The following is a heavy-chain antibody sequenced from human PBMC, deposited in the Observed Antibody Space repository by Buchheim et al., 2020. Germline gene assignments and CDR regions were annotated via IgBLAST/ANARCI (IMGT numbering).Heavy chain of an antibody. CDR1: GGSFSGYY. J-gene: IGHJ6*03. V-gene: IGHV4-34*01. CDR2: INHSGST. Sequence: QVQLQQWGAGLLKPSETLSLTCAVYGGSFSGYYWSWIRQPPGKGLEWIGEINHSGSTNYNPSLKSRVTISVDTSKNQFSLKLSSVTAADTAVYYRARAAIVVVPAAIVVYYYYYMDVWGKGTT. CDR3: ARAAIVVVPAAIVVYYYYYMDV. D-gene: IGHD2-2*02.